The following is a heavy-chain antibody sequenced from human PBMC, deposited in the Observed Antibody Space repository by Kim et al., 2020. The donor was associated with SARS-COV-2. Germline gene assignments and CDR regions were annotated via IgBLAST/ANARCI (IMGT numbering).Heavy chain of an antibody. J-gene: IGHJ3*02. Sequence: SRVPISVDTSKNQFSLKLSSVTAADTAVYYCAREKRITIFGVVIEGAFDIWGQGTMVTVSS. V-gene: IGHV4-59*01. CDR3: AREKRITIFGVVIEGAFDI. D-gene: IGHD3-3*01.